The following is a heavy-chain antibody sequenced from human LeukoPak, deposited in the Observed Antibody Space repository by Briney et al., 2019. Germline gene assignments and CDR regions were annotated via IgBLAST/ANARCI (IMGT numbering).Heavy chain of an antibody. Sequence: SETLSLNCTVSGGSINSDYWSWVRQPPGKGLEWIGYMYYSGSSTNYNPSLKSRVAISVDRSKNQFSLKLSSVTAADTAVYYCARDGYDSSGYYPSDYWGQGTLVTVSS. CDR2: MYYSGSST. V-gene: IGHV4-59*12. J-gene: IGHJ4*02. CDR1: GGSINSDY. CDR3: ARDGYDSSGYYPSDY. D-gene: IGHD3-22*01.